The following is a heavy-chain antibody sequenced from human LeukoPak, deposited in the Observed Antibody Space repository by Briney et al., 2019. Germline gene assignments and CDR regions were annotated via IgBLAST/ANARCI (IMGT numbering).Heavy chain of an antibody. J-gene: IGHJ6*02. CDR1: GFTFDDYA. CDR2: ISWNSGSI. V-gene: IGHV3-9*01. Sequence: QPGGSLRLSCAASGFTFDDYAMPWVRQAPGKGLEWVLGISWNSGSIGYADSVKGRFTISRDNAKNSLYLQMNSLRAEDTALYYCAKARSTTVTTFYYYGMDVWGQGTTVTVSS. D-gene: IGHD4-17*01. CDR3: AKARSTTVTTFYYYGMDV.